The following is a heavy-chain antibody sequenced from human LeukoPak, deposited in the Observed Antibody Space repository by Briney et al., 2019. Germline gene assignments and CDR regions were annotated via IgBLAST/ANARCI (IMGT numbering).Heavy chain of an antibody. CDR1: GFSISSFP. D-gene: IGHD1-26*01. J-gene: IGHJ4*02. V-gene: IGHV3-7*01. CDR3: ARLGGSYYTY. CDR2: IKQDGGEK. Sequence: GGSLRLSCADSGFSISSFPFNWVRQAPGKGLEWVANIKQDGGEKYYVDSVKGRFTISRDNAKNSLFLQMNSLRVEDTAVYYCARLGGSYYTYWGQGTLVTVSS.